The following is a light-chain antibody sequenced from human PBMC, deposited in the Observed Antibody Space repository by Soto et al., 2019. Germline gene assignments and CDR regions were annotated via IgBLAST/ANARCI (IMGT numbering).Light chain of an antibody. CDR3: SSYASGSTHYV. CDR1: SSDVGGYNY. CDR2: EVS. Sequence: QSVLTQPASVSGSPGQSITISCTGTSSDVGGYNYVSWYQQHPGKAPKLIIYEVSNRPSGVSNRFSGSKSGNTASLTISGLQAEDEADYYCSSYASGSTHYVFGTGTKVTVL. J-gene: IGLJ1*01. V-gene: IGLV2-14*01.